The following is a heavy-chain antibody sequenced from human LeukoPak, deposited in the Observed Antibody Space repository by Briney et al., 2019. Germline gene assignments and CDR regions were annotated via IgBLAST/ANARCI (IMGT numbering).Heavy chain of an antibody. V-gene: IGHV3-21*04. CDR2: ISSSSSYI. CDR3: AKFTYDFWSGYAYYYYMDV. Sequence: GGSLRLSCAASGFTFSSYSMNWVRQAPGKGLEWVSSISSSSSYIYYADSVKGRFTISRDNSKNTLYLQMNSLRAEDTAVYYCAKFTYDFWSGYAYYYYMDVWGKGTTVTVSS. CDR1: GFTFSSYS. J-gene: IGHJ6*03. D-gene: IGHD3-3*01.